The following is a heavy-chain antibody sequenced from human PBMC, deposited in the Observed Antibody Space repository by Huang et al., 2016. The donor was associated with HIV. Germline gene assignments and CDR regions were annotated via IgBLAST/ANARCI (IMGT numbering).Heavy chain of an antibody. D-gene: IGHD3-22*01. CDR1: GGSFSGYY. J-gene: IGHJ4*02. Sequence: QVQLEQWGAGLLKASETLSLTCAVYGGSFSGYYWNWLRQAPGKVLEWVGEINHRGNTNYNPALKRRVNMSVDTSKSQFSLYLTSLGAADTGTYFCARRYNSRRDYWGRGTLVTVHS. CDR3: ARRYNSRRDY. V-gene: IGHV4-34*02. CDR2: INHRGNT.